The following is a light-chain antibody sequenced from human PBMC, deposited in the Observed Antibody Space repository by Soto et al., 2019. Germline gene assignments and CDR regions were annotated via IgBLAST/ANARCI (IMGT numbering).Light chain of an antibody. CDR2: DTS. J-gene: IGKJ4*01. CDR1: QSVHTF. CDR3: QQRFKWPLT. Sequence: EIVLTQSPGTLSLSPGGRATLSCRASQSVHTFLAWYQQKPGQSPRLLISDTSNRATGVPARFIGSGSGTDFTLSISNLEPEDFAMYYCQQRFKWPLTFGGGTRVEIE. V-gene: IGKV3-11*01.